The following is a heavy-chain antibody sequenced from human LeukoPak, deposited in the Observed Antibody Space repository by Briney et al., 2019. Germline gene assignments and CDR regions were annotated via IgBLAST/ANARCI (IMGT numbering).Heavy chain of an antibody. D-gene: IGHD2-15*01. V-gene: IGHV3-23*01. J-gene: IGHJ4*02. Sequence: PGGSLRISCAASGFTFSTYAMTWVRQAPGKGLEWVSLISRGGDVTYYADSVKGRFTISRDSSKNTLYLQMHSLRAEDTAVYYCAARPGEVAVPYDYWGQGTLVTVSS. CDR2: ISRGGDVT. CDR1: GFTFSTYA. CDR3: AARPGEVAVPYDY.